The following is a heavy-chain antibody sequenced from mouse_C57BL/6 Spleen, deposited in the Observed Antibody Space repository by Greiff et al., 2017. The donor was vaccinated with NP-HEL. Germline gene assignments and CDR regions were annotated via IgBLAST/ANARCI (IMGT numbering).Heavy chain of an antibody. V-gene: IGHV1-26*01. D-gene: IGHD2-4*01. CDR3: AREKLYYDFYWYFDV. CDR1: GYTFTDYY. J-gene: IGHJ1*03. CDR2: INPNNGGT. Sequence: EVQLQQSGPELVKPGASVKISCKASGYTFTDYYMNWVKQSHGKSLEWIGDINPNNGGTSYNQKFKGKATLTVDKSSSTAYMELRSLTSEDSAVYYCAREKLYYDFYWYFDVWGTGTTVTVSS.